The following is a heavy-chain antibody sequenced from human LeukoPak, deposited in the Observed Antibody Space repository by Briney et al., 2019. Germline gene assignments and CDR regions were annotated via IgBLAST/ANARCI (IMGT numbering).Heavy chain of an antibody. CDR3: ARGKYSGFDL. D-gene: IGHD2-15*01. J-gene: IGHJ3*01. V-gene: IGHV6-1*01. Sequence: SQTLSLTCAISGDSVSTNSVAWNWIRQSPSRGLEWLGRTYHRSKWSNDYAVSVKSQITINPDTSKNQFSLQLNSVTPDDTALYYCARGKYSGFDLWGQGTMVTVSS. CDR2: TYHRSKWSN. CDR1: GDSVSTNSVA.